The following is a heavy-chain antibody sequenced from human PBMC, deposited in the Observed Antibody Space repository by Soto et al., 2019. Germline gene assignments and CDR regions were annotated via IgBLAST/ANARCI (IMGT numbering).Heavy chain of an antibody. CDR3: ARLQRYCTSTSCSQYYFDY. J-gene: IGHJ4*02. CDR1: GYTFTSYG. V-gene: IGHV1-18*01. D-gene: IGHD2-2*01. Sequence: QVQLVQSGAEVKKPGASVKVSCKASGYTFTSYGISWVRQAPGQGLEWMGWTSAYNGNTNYAQKLQGRGTMTTDTSTSTAYMELRSLRSDDTAVYYCARLQRYCTSTSCSQYYFDYWGQGTLVTVSS. CDR2: TSAYNGNT.